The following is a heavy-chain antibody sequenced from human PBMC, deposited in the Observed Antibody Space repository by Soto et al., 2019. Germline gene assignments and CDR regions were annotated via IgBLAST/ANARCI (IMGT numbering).Heavy chain of an antibody. D-gene: IGHD2-2*01. Sequence: QVQLQQWGAGLLKPSETLSLTCAVYGGSFSGYYWSWIRQPPGKGLEWIGEINHSGSTNYNPSLKSRVTISVDTYKNQFSLKLSSVTAADTAVYYCQVVPAAIGGSTYYYYYYGMDVWGQGTTVTVSS. V-gene: IGHV4-34*01. CDR1: GGSFSGYY. J-gene: IGHJ6*02. CDR2: INHSGST. CDR3: QVVPAAIGGSTYYYYYYGMDV.